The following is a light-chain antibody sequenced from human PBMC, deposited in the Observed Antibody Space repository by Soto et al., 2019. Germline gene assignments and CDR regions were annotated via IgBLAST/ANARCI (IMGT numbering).Light chain of an antibody. CDR2: EVT. J-gene: IGLJ1*01. CDR3: SSYTSGASYV. Sequence: QSVLTQPASVSGSPGQSITISCTGTSSDVAGYNYVSWYQQHPGKAPKVLIYEVTNRPSGISDRFSGSKSGNTASLTISGLQADDEADYYCSSYTSGASYVFGTGTKLTVL. CDR1: SSDVAGYNY. V-gene: IGLV2-14*01.